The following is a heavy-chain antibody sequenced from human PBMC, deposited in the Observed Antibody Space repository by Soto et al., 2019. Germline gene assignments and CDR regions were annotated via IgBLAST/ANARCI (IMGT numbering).Heavy chain of an antibody. J-gene: IGHJ4*02. V-gene: IGHV2-5*02. CDR3: AYCGYYSSSWFPDY. CDR2: IYWDDDK. D-gene: IGHD6-13*01. Sequence: QITLKESGPSLVKPTQTLTLTCTFSGFSLTTNGVGVGWIRQSPGEALEWLALIYWDDDKRYSPSLKSRLTITKDTSKNQVVLTMPNIDSVDTATYYCAYCGYYSSSWFPDYSGQGKLVTVSS. CDR1: GFSLTTNGVG.